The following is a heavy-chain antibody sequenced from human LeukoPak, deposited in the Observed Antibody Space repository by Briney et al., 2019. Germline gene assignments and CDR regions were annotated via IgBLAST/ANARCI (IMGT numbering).Heavy chain of an antibody. Sequence: GGSLRLSCAASGFTFSNYGMHWVRQAPGKGLEWVAVISFDGSDKYHADSVKGRFTISRDNSKNTLYLQMNSLRVEDTAVYYCARPVVLGAYLRGAYFFDSWGQGTLVTVSS. CDR1: GFTFSNYG. CDR2: ISFDGSDK. V-gene: IGHV3-33*01. CDR3: ARPVVLGAYLRGAYFFDS. D-gene: IGHD3-16*01. J-gene: IGHJ4*02.